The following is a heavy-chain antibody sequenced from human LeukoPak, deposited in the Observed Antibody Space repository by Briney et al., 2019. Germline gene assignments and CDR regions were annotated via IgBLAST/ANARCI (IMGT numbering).Heavy chain of an antibody. Sequence: GGSLRLSCAASGFTFSSYGMSWVRQAPGKGLEWVSAISGSGGSTYYADSVKGRFTISRDNSKNTLYLQMNSLRAEDTAVYYCARWTSSWYYFDYWGQGTLVTVSS. CDR3: ARWTSSWYYFDY. CDR1: GFTFSSYG. CDR2: ISGSGGST. J-gene: IGHJ4*02. V-gene: IGHV3-23*01. D-gene: IGHD6-13*01.